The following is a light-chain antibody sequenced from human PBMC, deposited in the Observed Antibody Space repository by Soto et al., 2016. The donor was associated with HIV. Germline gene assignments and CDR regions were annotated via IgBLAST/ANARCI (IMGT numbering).Light chain of an antibody. Sequence: SYELTQPSSVSVSPGQTVRITCSGDVLAKKYARWFQQKPGQAPMLVIYKDSERPSGIPERFSGSSSRDHSHLDHRRGAQVEDEADYYCYSAADNNWVFGGGTKLTVL. CDR3: YSAADNNWV. CDR1: VLAKKY. V-gene: IGLV3-27*01. CDR2: KDS. J-gene: IGLJ3*02.